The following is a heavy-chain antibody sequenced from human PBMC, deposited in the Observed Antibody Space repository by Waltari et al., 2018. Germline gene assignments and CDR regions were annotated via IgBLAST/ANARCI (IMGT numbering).Heavy chain of an antibody. J-gene: IGHJ2*01. CDR2: VYSTVRT. Sequence: QVHLQESGPGLVKPSEILSLSCTVSGGSVASLYWSWLRQSPGRGLEWIGLVYSTVRTDYNPSLMSLVTISMDTSRSQFSLRLTSVTAADTAVYYCARNYDTNGRYRIPYWSFDLWGPGTLVSVSS. V-gene: IGHV4-59*02. CDR1: GGSVASLY. D-gene: IGHD3-22*01. CDR3: ARNYDTNGRYRIPYWSFDL.